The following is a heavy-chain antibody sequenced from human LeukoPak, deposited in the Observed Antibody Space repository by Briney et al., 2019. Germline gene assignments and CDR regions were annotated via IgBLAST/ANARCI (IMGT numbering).Heavy chain of an antibody. CDR2: INHSGST. V-gene: IGHV4-34*01. CDR3: ARPRRSSGYYSYYFDY. Sequence: PSETLSLTCAVYGGSFSGYYWSWIRQPPGKGLEWIGEINHSGSTNYNPSLKSRVTISVDTSKSQFSLKLSSVTAADTAVYYCARPRRSSGYYSYYFDYWGQGTLVTVSS. CDR1: GGSFSGYY. D-gene: IGHD3-22*01. J-gene: IGHJ4*02.